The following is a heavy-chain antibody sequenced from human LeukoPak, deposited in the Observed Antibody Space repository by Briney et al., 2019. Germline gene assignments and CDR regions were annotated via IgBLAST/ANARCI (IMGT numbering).Heavy chain of an antibody. CDR3: ARVSALWSGNY. J-gene: IGHJ4*02. V-gene: IGHV4-34*01. D-gene: IGHD3-10*01. CDR2: INHSGST. CDR1: GGSFSGYY. Sequence: PSETLSLTCAVYGGSFSGYYWSWIRQPPGKGLEWIGEINHSGSTNYNPSLKSRVTISVDTSKNQFSLKLSSVTAADTAVYYCARVSALWSGNYWGQGTLVAVSS.